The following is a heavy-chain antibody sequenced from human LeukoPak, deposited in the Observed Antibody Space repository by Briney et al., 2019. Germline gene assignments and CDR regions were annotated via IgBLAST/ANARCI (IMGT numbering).Heavy chain of an antibody. Sequence: GGSLRLSCAASGFTFSSYGMHWVRQAPGKGLEWVAVISYDGSNKYYADSVKGRFTISRDNSKNTLYLQMNSLGAEDTAVYYCAKDHRSGKVHWGQGTLVTVSS. D-gene: IGHD2-15*01. CDR3: AKDHRSGKVH. V-gene: IGHV3-30*18. CDR2: ISYDGSNK. CDR1: GFTFSSYG. J-gene: IGHJ4*02.